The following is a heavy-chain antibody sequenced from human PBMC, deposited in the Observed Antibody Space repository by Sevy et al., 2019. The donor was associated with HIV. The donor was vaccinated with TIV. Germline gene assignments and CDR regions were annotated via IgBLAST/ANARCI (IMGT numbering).Heavy chain of an antibody. CDR3: AKRDYGDYVDYFDP. D-gene: IGHD4-17*01. J-gene: IGHJ5*02. V-gene: IGHV4-61*01. Sequence: SKTLSLTCTVSGGSVSSDISYWNWIRQPPGKGLECIGSISYSGTTSYNPSLKSRVTISLDTSKNQFSLKVNSVTAADTAIYYCAKRDYGDYVDYFDPWGQGTLVTVSS. CDR1: GGSVSSDISY. CDR2: ISYSGTT.